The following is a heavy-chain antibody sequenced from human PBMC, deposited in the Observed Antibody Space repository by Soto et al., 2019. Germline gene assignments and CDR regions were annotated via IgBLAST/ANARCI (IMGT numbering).Heavy chain of an antibody. J-gene: IGHJ6*02. CDR2: VGKDGDI. Sequence: GGSLRLSCAGSGFSFSTFDMNWVRQATGKSLEWVASVGKDGDIYYGGSLKGRFTISRDNGKNSLSIHMNSLRAEDTAVHYCGRDRLLRHLVRGITKASYSGVDVWGQGTRVTVSS. D-gene: IGHD3-10*01. CDR3: GRDRLLRHLVRGITKASYSGVDV. CDR1: GFSFSTFD. V-gene: IGHV3-13*01.